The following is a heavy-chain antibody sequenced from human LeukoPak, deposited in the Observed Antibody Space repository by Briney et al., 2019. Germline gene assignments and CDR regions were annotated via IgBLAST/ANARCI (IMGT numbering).Heavy chain of an antibody. D-gene: IGHD3-9*01. Sequence: GQSLKISCKGSGYSFTTYWIGWVRQLPGRGLEWMGNIDPSDSFSTYSPSFQGHVTISADKSINTAFLQWSSLKASDTAMYYCARLSPRNYDILTGRVWGQGTLVTVSS. J-gene: IGHJ4*02. V-gene: IGHV5-10-1*01. CDR2: IDPSDSFS. CDR1: GYSFTTYW. CDR3: ARLSPRNYDILTGRV.